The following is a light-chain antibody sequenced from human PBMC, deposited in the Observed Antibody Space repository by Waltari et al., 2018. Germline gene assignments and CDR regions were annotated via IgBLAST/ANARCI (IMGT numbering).Light chain of an antibody. Sequence: YVLTQPPSVSVAPGNTATITCGGDDVGSYSVHWYQKKPGQAPVLVIFYDNDRPSGIPERFSGANSGNTATLTISSVEAGDEADYYCQVWETTRGHQGVFGPGTKVTVL. CDR2: YDN. CDR1: DVGSYS. J-gene: IGLJ1*01. CDR3: QVWETTRGHQGV. V-gene: IGLV3-21*01.